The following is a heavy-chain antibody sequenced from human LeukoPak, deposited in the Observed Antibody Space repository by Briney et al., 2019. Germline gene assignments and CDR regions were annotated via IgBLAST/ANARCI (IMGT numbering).Heavy chain of an antibody. CDR3: ARVSDYYGSGTFDY. Sequence: GGSLRLSCAASGFTFSSYWMSWVRQAPGKGLEWVANIKQDGSEKYYVDSMKGRFTISRDNAKNSLYLQMNSLRAEDTAVYYCARVSDYYGSGTFDYWGQGTLVTVSS. CDR2: IKQDGSEK. J-gene: IGHJ4*02. V-gene: IGHV3-7*01. CDR1: GFTFSSYW. D-gene: IGHD3-10*01.